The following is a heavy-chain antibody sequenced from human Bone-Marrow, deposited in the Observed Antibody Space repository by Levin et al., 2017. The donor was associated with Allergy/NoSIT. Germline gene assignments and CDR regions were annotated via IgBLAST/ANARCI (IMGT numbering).Heavy chain of an antibody. J-gene: IGHJ3*02. CDR3: ARERSGSWRDGFDI. CDR2: IYYSGSS. D-gene: IGHD3-3*01. Sequence: SSETLSLTCTVSGGSVNSAHYYWTWIRQPPGKGLEWIGHIYYSGSSSSNPSLKSRVTISLATSTTQFSLNLSSVTAADTAVYYWARERSGSWRDGFDIWGQGTMVAVSS. V-gene: IGHV4-61*01. CDR1: GGSVNSAHYY.